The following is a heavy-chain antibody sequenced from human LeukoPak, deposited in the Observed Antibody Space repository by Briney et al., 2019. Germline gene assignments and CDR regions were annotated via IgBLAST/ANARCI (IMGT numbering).Heavy chain of an antibody. CDR2: INPSGGST. CDR1: GYTFTSYY. CDR3: ARDPHHYDILTGSTSGGFDY. J-gene: IGHJ4*02. V-gene: IGHV1-46*01. Sequence: ASVKVSCKASGYTFTSYYMHWVRQAPGQGLEWMGIINPSGGSTSYAQKFQGRVTMTRDTSTSTVYMELSSLRSEDTAVYYCARDPHHYDILTGSTSGGFDYWGQGTLATVSS. D-gene: IGHD3-9*01.